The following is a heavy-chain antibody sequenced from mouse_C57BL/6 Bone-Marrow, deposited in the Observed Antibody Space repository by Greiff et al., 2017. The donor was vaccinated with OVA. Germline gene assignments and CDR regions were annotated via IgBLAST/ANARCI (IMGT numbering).Heavy chain of an antibody. Sequence: VQLQQSGAELVKPGASVKMSCKASGYTFTSYWITWVKQRPGQGLEWIGDIYPGSGSTNYNEKFKSKATLTVDTSSSTAYMQLSSLTSEDSAVYYCAREGITTVGRDYFDYWGQGTTLTVSS. J-gene: IGHJ2*01. CDR1: GYTFTSYW. CDR3: AREGITTVGRDYFDY. D-gene: IGHD1-1*01. CDR2: IYPGSGST. V-gene: IGHV1-55*01.